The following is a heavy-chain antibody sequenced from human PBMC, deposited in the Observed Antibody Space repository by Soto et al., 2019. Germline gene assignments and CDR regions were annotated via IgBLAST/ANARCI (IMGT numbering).Heavy chain of an antibody. J-gene: IGHJ4*02. D-gene: IGHD2-2*01. V-gene: IGHV3-74*01. CDR3: AKQVTAGTALYDY. CDR2: ISNDGSST. CDR1: GFTLNSFF. Sequence: GGSLRLSCAASGFTLNSFFMHWVRQAPGKGLMWVSRISNDGSSTTYADSVKGRFTISRDNARNTLYLQLNSLRADDTAVYFCAKQVTAGTALYDYWGQGSLVTVSS.